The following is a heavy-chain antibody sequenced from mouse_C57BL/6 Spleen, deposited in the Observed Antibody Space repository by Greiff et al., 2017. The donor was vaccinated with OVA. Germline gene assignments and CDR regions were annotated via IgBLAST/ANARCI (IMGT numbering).Heavy chain of an antibody. D-gene: IGHD1-1*01. Sequence: QVQLKQPGAELVKPGASVKMSCKASGYTFTSYWITWVKQRPGQGLEWIGDIYPGSGSTNYNEKFKSKATLTVDTSSSTAYMQLSSLTSEDSAVYYCARTGRRYFDVWGTGTTVTVSS. CDR3: ARTGRRYFDV. CDR2: IYPGSGST. CDR1: GYTFTSYW. J-gene: IGHJ1*03. V-gene: IGHV1-55*01.